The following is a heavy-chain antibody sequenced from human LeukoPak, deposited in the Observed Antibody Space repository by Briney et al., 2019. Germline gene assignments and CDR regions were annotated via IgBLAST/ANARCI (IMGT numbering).Heavy chain of an antibody. J-gene: IGHJ4*02. CDR1: GFTVSSNY. CDR3: AKERSLEIAVAGTIFDY. D-gene: IGHD6-19*01. CDR2: IYSGGDT. V-gene: IGHV3-66*01. Sequence: GGSLRLSCAASGFTVSSNYMGWVRRAPGKGLEWVSVIYSGGDTYYADSVKGRFTISRGNSKNMIYLEMSSLKAEDTAVYYCAKERSLEIAVAGTIFDYWGQGTLVTVSS.